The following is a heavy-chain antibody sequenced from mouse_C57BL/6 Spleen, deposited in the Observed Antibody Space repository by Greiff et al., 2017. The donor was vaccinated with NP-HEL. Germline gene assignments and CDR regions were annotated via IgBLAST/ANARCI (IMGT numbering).Heavy chain of an antibody. CDR2: IYPGDGDT. CDR3: ARRGTEGAMDY. Sequence: VQLQQSGPELVKPGASVKISCKASGYAFSSSWMNWVKQRPGKGLEWIGRIYPGDGDTNYNGKFKGKATLTADKSSSTAYMQLSSLTSEDSAVYFCARRGTEGAMDYWGQGTSVTVSS. J-gene: IGHJ4*01. D-gene: IGHD3-3*01. CDR1: GYAFSSSW. V-gene: IGHV1-82*01.